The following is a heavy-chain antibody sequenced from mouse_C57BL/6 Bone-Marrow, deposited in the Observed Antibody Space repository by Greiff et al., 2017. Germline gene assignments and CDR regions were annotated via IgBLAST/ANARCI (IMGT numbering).Heavy chain of an antibody. CDR2: ISNLAYSI. V-gene: IGHV5-15*01. CDR3: ARQGNYGYPFAY. J-gene: IGHJ3*01. D-gene: IGHD2-2*01. CDR1: GFTFSDYG. Sequence: EVHLVESGGGLVQPGGSLKLSCAASGFTFSDYGMAWVRQAPRKGPEWVAFISNLAYSIYYADTVTGRFTISRENAKNTLYLEMSSLRSEDTAMYYCARQGNYGYPFAYWGQGTLVTVSA.